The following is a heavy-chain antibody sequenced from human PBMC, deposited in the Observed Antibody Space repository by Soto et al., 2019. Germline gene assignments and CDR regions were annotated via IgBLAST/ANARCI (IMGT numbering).Heavy chain of an antibody. V-gene: IGHV4-31*03. CDR3: AAWDIVATTAGLFDY. CDR1: GGSISSGGYY. CDR2: IYYSGST. Sequence: QVQLQESGPGLVKPSQTLSLTCTVSGGSISSGGYYWSWIRQHPGKGLEWIGYIYYSGSTYYNPSRKSRVTISVDTSKNQFSLKLSSVTAADTAVYYCAAWDIVATTAGLFDYWGQGTLVTVSS. J-gene: IGHJ4*02. D-gene: IGHD5-12*01.